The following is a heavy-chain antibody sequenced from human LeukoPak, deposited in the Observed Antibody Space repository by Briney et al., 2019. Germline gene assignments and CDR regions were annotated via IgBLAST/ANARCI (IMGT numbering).Heavy chain of an antibody. D-gene: IGHD5/OR15-5a*01. CDR2: IIPIFGTA. V-gene: IGHV1-69*13. J-gene: IGHJ6*02. CDR3: ATPSVSRAWRRYYYGMDV. Sequence: GASVKVSCKASGGTFSSYAISWVRQAPGQGLEWMGGIIPIFGTANYAQKFQGRVTITADESTSTAYMELSSLRSEDTAVYYCATPSVSRAWRRYYYGMDVWGQGTTVTVSS. CDR1: GGTFSSYA.